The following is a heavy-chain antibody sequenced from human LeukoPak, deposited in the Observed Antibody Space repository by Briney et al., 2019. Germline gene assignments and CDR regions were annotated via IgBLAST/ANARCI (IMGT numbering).Heavy chain of an antibody. CDR1: GFTFSSYW. CDR2: IKSDGST. V-gene: IGHV3-74*01. J-gene: IGHJ1*01. CDR3: ARAPSEIGGYYPEYFRH. Sequence: GRSLRLSCAASGFTFSSYWMHWVRHAPGKGLVWVSRIKSDGSTNYADSVKGRFTISRDNAKNTLSLQMNSLRAEDTGVYYCARAPSEIGGYYPEYFRHWGQGTLVTVSS. D-gene: IGHD3-22*01.